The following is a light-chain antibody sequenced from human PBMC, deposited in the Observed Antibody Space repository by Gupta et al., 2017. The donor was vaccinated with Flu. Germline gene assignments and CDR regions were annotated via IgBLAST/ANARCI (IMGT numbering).Light chain of an antibody. J-gene: IGLJ3*02. CDR1: SNIGSNV. CDR3: AAWDDSLDALSADESRTGLWV. CDR2: NEN. V-gene: IGLV1-44*01. Sequence: SNIGSNVVSRDQHVPGTAPRLLNYNENQRPSGVPDRFAGSKSGTSASLAIGGLQSEDEADYYCAAWDDSLDALSADESRTGLWVFGGGTKLTVL.